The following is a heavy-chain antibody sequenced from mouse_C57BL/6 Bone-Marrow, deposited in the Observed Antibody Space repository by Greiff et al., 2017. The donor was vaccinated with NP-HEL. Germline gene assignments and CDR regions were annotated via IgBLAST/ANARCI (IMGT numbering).Heavy chain of an antibody. V-gene: IGHV5-17*01. Sequence: DVKLVESGGGLVKPGGSLKLSCAASGFTFSDYGMHWVRQAPEKGLEWVAYISSGSSTIYYADTVKGRFTISRDNGKNTLFLQMTSLRSEDTAMYYCARRYRGLYYYAMDYWGQGTSVTVSS. CDR3: ARRYRGLYYYAMDY. D-gene: IGHD2-12*01. CDR1: GFTFSDYG. CDR2: ISSGSSTI. J-gene: IGHJ4*01.